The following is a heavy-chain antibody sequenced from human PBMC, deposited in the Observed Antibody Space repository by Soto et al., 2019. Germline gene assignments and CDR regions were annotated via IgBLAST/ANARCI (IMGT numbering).Heavy chain of an antibody. D-gene: IGHD3-16*01. CDR1: GHSLISYA. V-gene: IGHV1-18*04. CDR3: ARSSGGVYGIIIEGTNWFAP. Sequence: QIQVVQSGVEVLKAGASLKVSCEASGHSLISYAISWVRQAPGQGLEWMGWISLYNGNAKYAQKFQDRLSMTTDTSTNQGRGTMATDISTNTAYMELRSLRSDDTAIYYCARSSGGVYGIIIEGTNWFAPWGQGTLVTVSS. CDR2: ISLYNGNA. J-gene: IGHJ5*02.